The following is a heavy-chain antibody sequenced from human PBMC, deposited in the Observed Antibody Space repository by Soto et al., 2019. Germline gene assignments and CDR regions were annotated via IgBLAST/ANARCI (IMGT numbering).Heavy chain of an antibody. D-gene: IGHD2-8*02. V-gene: IGHV1-3*01. CDR3: ASAVVYAHPRGY. Sequence: QVQLVPSGAEVKKPGASVKVSCKASGYTFTIYAMHWVRPAPGQKLEWMGWINAGNGKTKYQQKLQGRVIITRDTSASTAYMEPSSLRSADTAVYSYASAVVYAHPRGYWGQGTLVTVSS. J-gene: IGHJ4*02. CDR2: INAGNGKT. CDR1: GYTFTIYA.